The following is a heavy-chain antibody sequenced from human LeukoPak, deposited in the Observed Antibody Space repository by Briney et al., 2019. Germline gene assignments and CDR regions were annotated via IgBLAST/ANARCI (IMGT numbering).Heavy chain of an antibody. CDR3: ARDWGYCSSTSCYLTEIQAFPRRTPNPYNWFDP. D-gene: IGHD2-2*01. CDR1: GYTFTSYY. CDR2: INPSGGST. J-gene: IGHJ5*02. V-gene: IGHV1-46*01. Sequence: GASVKVSCKASGYTFTSYYMHWVRQAPGQGLEWMGIINPSGGSTSYAQKFQGRVIMTRDMSTSTVYMELSSLRSEDTAVYYCARDWGYCSSTSCYLTEIQAFPRRTPNPYNWFDPWGQGALVTVSS.